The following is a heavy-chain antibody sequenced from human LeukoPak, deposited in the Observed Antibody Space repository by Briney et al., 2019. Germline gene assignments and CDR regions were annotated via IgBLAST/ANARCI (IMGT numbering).Heavy chain of an antibody. Sequence: GGSLRLSCTASRFTFRIYAMSWVREAPGKGLEWGSSISGSGDTTYYTGSVRGRFTISRDNSKNALYLQMSSLRAEDTAVYYCAKSQRNDQQVVQRIDYWGQGTLVTASP. D-gene: IGHD2-2*01. J-gene: IGHJ4*02. V-gene: IGHV3-23*01. CDR2: ISGSGDTT. CDR3: AKSQRNDQQVVQRIDY. CDR1: RFTFRIYA.